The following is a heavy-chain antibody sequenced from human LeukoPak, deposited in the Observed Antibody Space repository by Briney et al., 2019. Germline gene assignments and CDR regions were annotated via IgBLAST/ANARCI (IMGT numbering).Heavy chain of an antibody. CDR3: ARRGGEGATYFDY. J-gene: IGHJ4*02. V-gene: IGHV3-66*04. Sequence: PGGSLRLSCAASEFSVGSNYMTWVRQAPGKGLEWVSLIYSGGSTYYADSVKGRFTISRDNSKNTLYLQMNSLRAEDTAVYYCARRGGEGATYFDYWGQGTLVTVSS. CDR2: IYSGGST. D-gene: IGHD1-26*01. CDR1: EFSVGSNY.